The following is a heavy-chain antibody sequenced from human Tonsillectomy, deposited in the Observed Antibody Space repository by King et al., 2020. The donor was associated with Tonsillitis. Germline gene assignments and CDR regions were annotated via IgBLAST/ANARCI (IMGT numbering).Heavy chain of an antibody. CDR2: IYYSGTT. CDR1: GSISGSY. CDR3: ARLDYYGSGSYWYLDL. V-gene: IGHV4-59*08. D-gene: IGHD3-10*01. Sequence: QLQESGPGLVKPSETLSLTCTVSGSISGSYWSWIRQPPGKGLEWIGYIYYSGTTNYNPSLRSRGTISADTSRNQFSLRLSSVTAADTAVYYCARLDYYGSGSYWYLDLWGRGTLVTVSS. J-gene: IGHJ2*01.